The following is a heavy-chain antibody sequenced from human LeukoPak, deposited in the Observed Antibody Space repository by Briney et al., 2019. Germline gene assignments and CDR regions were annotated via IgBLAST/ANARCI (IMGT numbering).Heavy chain of an antibody. V-gene: IGHV4-38-2*02. J-gene: IGHJ4*02. CDR2: IYYSGSA. D-gene: IGHD5-24*01. Sequence: SETLSLTCTVSGYSISSGYYWGWIRQPPGKGLEWIGSIYYSGSAYYNPSLKSRVTISADTSKDQFSLKLSSVTAADTAVYYCARHRDGYNLYYFDYWGQGTLVTVSS. CDR1: GYSISSGYY. CDR3: ARHRDGYNLYYFDY.